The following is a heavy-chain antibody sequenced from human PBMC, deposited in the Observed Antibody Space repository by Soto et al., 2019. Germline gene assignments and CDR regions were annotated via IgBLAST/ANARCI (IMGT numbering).Heavy chain of an antibody. CDR1: GFTFDDYA. J-gene: IGHJ5*02. CDR2: ASPDGTST. V-gene: IGHV3-9*01. CDR3: TRHGSGDYFLFDP. D-gene: IGHD4-17*01. Sequence: EVQLVESGGGLVQPGRSLRLSCAASGFTFDDYAMHWVRQAPGKGLEWVSRASPDGTSTSYADSVKGRFTISRDNAKHTLFMQMNSLRAEDTAVYYCTRHGSGDYFLFDPWGQGTLVTVSS.